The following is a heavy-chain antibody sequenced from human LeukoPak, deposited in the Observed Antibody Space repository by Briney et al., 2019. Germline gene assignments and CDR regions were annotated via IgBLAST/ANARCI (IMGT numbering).Heavy chain of an antibody. CDR3: AKRGVVIRVILVGFHKEAYYFDS. V-gene: IGHV3-23*01. J-gene: IGHJ4*02. Sequence: GGSLRLSCAVSGTTLSNYGMTWVRQAPGKGLEWVAGISDTGGRTNYADSVKGRFTISRDNPKNTLYLQMNSLRAEDTAVYFCAKRGVVIRVILVGFHKEAYYFDSWGQGALVTVSS. CDR1: GTTLSNYG. CDR2: ISDTGGRT. D-gene: IGHD3-22*01.